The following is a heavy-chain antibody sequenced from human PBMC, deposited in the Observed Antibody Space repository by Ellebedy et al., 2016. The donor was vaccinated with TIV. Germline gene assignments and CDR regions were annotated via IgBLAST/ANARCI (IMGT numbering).Heavy chain of an antibody. CDR2: ISGSAGST. J-gene: IGHJ2*01. D-gene: IGHD6-19*01. CDR1: GFTFSRYA. Sequence: PGGSLRLSCAASGFTFSRYATNWVRQAPGKGLEWVSGISGSAGSTYYADSVKGRFTISRENAKNSLYLQMNSLRAGDTAVYYCARAAVAGLWYFDLWGRGTLVTVSS. V-gene: IGHV3-23*01. CDR3: ARAAVAGLWYFDL.